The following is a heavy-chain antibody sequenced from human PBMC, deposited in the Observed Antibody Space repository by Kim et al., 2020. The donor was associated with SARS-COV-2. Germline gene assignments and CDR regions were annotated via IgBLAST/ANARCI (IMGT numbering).Heavy chain of an antibody. J-gene: IGHJ4*02. Sequence: GGSLRLSCAASGFTFDDYAMHWVRQAPGKGLEWVSGISWNSGSIGYADSVKGRFTISRDNAKNSLYLQMNSLRAEDTALYYCVRELLYYFDYWGQGTLVT. V-gene: IGHV3-9*01. D-gene: IGHD3-10*01. CDR1: GFTFDDYA. CDR3: VRELLYYFDY. CDR2: ISWNSGSI.